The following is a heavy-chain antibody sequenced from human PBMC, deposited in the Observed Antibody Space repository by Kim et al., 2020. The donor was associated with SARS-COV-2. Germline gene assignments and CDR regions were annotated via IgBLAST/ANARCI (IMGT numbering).Heavy chain of an antibody. CDR2: IYYSGST. CDR3: ARDSEPDRTFDL. CDR1: GGSISSYY. V-gene: IGHV4-59*01. J-gene: IGHJ2*01. Sequence: SETLSLTCTVSGGSISSYYWSWIRQPPGKGLEWIGYIYYSGSTNYNPARKSRVTISVDTSKNQFSLKLSSVTAADTAVYYCARDSEPDRTFDLWGRGTLVTVSS.